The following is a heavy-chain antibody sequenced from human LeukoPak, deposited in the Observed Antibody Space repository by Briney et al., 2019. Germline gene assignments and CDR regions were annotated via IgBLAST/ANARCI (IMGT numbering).Heavy chain of an antibody. CDR3: ARDFSGYEYNFDY. CDR2: ISSSSSYM. Sequence: GGSLRLSCAASGFTFSTYTMNWVRQAPGKGLEWVSFISSSSSYMYYADSVKGRFTISRDNTKKSLYLQMNSLRAEDTAVYYCARDFSGYEYNFDYWGQGTLVTVSS. CDR1: GFTFSTYT. D-gene: IGHD5-12*01. J-gene: IGHJ4*02. V-gene: IGHV3-21*01.